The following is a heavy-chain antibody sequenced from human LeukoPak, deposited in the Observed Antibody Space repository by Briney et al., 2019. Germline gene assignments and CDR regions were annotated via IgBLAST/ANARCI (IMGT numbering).Heavy chain of an antibody. CDR3: AREVYGMDV. Sequence: GGSLRLSCAASGFSFSTYPMHWVRRAPGKGLEFVSSINSNGGNTYYANSVKGRFTIFRDNSKNTLYLQMGSLRAEDMAIYYCAREVYGMDVWGRGTTVTVSS. CDR1: GFSFSTYP. V-gene: IGHV3-64*01. J-gene: IGHJ6*02. CDR2: INSNGGNT.